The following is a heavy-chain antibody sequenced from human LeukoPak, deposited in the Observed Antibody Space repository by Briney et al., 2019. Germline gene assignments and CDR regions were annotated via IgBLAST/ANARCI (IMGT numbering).Heavy chain of an antibody. V-gene: IGHV4-61*02. CDR3: ARHRSGWLQSSFDY. CDR2: IYTSGST. CDR1: GGSIYSGSYY. Sequence: SETLSLTCTVSGGSIYSGSYYWSWIRQPAGKGLEWIGRIYTSGSTDYNPSLKSRVTISVDTSKNQFSLKLSSVTAADTAVYYCARHRSGWLQSSFDYWGQGTLVTVSS. J-gene: IGHJ4*02. D-gene: IGHD5-24*01.